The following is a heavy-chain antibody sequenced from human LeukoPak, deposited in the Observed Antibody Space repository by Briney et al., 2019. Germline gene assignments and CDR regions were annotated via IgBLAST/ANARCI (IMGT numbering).Heavy chain of an antibody. V-gene: IGHV4-34*01. CDR1: GGSFSDYY. J-gene: IGHJ4*02. CDR2: INHSGST. Sequence: SETLSLTCAVYGGSFSDYYWTCIRQPPGKGLEWIGEINHSGSTNYNPSLKSRVTISVDTSKNQFSLKLNSVTAADTAVYYCASLRWAVGFEYWGQGSLVTVSS. CDR3: ASLRWAVGFEY. D-gene: IGHD2-15*01.